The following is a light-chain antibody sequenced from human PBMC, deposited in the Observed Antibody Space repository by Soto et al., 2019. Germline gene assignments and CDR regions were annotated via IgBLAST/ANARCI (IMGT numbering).Light chain of an antibody. CDR2: EVS. CDR1: SSDVGGYNY. Sequence: QSVLPQPASVSWSPGQSITISCTVTSSDVGGYNYVSWYQQHPGKAPKLMIYEVSNRPSGVSNRFSGSKSGNTASLTISGLQAEDEADYYCSSYTSSSTPYVFGTGTKV. CDR3: SSYTSSSTPYV. J-gene: IGLJ1*01. V-gene: IGLV2-14*01.